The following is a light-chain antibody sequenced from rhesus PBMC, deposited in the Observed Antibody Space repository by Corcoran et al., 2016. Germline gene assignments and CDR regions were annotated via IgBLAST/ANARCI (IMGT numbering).Light chain of an antibody. Sequence: DIQMTQSPSSLSASVGDTVTITCRASQCISSWLDWYQQKPGKAPKLLTYKASSLQSGVPSRFSGKGSMTDFTLTISRLEPEDFATYYCLQYSSSPFTFGPGTKLDSK. CDR1: QCISSW. CDR2: KAS. J-gene: IGKJ3*01. V-gene: IGKV1-22*01. CDR3: LQYSSSPFT.